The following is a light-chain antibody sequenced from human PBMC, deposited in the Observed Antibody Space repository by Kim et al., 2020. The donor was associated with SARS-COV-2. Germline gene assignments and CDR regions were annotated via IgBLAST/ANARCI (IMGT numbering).Light chain of an antibody. Sequence: VSPGESFTLSCRASQRVSTNLAWYQQKPGQGPRLLMFGAFTRATGIPARFSGSGSGTEFTLTISSLQSEDFAVYYCQQYENWPRTFGQGTKVEIK. V-gene: IGKV3D-15*01. J-gene: IGKJ1*01. CDR2: GAF. CDR1: QRVSTN. CDR3: QQYENWPRT.